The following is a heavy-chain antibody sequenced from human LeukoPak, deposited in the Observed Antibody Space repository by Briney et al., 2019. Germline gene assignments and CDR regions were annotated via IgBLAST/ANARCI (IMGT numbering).Heavy chain of an antibody. J-gene: IGHJ5*02. CDR3: ARARELSWWNWFDP. V-gene: IGHV4-34*01. CDR2: ISHSGST. D-gene: IGHD3-16*02. Sequence: SETLSLTCAVYGGSFSGYYWSWTRQPPGKGLEWIGEISHSGSTNYNPSLKSRVTISVDTSKNQFSLKLSSVTAADTAVYYCARARELSWWNWFDPWGQGTLVTVSS. CDR1: GGSFSGYY.